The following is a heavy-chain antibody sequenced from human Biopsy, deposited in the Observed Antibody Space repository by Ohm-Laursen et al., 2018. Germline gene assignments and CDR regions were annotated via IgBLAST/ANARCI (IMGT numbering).Heavy chain of an antibody. D-gene: IGHD3-22*01. CDR1: GDSINSSY. V-gene: IGHV4-59*01. Sequence: TLSLTCTVSGDSINSSYWSWIRQPPGKGLEWIACIDYRGGTNYNPSLKSRFSISIDTSKNQLSLRLNSVTAADTAVYYCARVSRSIYDSSFDSFNIWGPGTMVTVSS. CDR3: ARVSRSIYDSSFDSFNI. J-gene: IGHJ3*02. CDR2: IDYRGGT.